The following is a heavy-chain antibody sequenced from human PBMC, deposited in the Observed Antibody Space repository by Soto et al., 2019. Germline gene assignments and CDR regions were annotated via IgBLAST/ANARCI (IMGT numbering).Heavy chain of an antibody. CDR2: IYYSGST. V-gene: IGHV4-59*01. J-gene: IGHJ6*03. CDR3: AREVGGYGDHYYYYYYYMDV. Sequence: SETLSLTCTVSGGSISSYYWSWIRQPPGKGLEWIGYIYYSGSTNYNPSLKSRVTISVDTSKNQFSLKLSSVTAADTAVYYCAREVGGYGDHYYYYYYYMDVWGKGTTVTVSS. CDR1: GGSISSYY. D-gene: IGHD4-17*01.